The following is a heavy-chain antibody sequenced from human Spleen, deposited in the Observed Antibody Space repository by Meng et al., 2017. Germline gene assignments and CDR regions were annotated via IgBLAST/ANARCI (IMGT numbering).Heavy chain of an antibody. CDR1: GFTFSSYS. CDR2: ISSSSSYI. Sequence: GESLKISCAASGFTFSSYSMNWVRQAPGKGLEWVSSISSSSSYIYYADSVKGRFTISRDDAKNTVYLQMNSLRAEDTAVYYCTRSQGYFDYWSQGTLVTVSS. V-gene: IGHV3-21*01. CDR3: TRSQGYFDY. J-gene: IGHJ4*02.